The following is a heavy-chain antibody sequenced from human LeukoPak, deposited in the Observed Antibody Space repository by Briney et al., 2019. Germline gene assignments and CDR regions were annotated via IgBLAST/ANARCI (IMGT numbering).Heavy chain of an antibody. D-gene: IGHD3-10*01. CDR2: ISGYNGNT. J-gene: IGHJ6*02. CDR1: GYSFTSYG. Sequence: ASVKVSCKASGYSFTSYGINWVRQGPGQGLEWMGWISGYNGNTKYAQDFQGRVTMTTDTSTSTAYMELRSLRSDDTAVYYCARVLGGAGSYFFPYYAMDVWGQGTTVTVSS. V-gene: IGHV1-18*01. CDR3: ARVLGGAGSYFFPYYAMDV.